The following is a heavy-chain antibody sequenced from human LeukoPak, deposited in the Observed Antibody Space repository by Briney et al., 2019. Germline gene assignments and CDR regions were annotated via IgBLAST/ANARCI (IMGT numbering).Heavy chain of an antibody. J-gene: IGHJ6*03. CDR2: ISAYNGNT. CDR1: GYTFTSYG. CDR3: ARSRDDILTGYIYYYYMDV. Sequence: GASVKVSCKASGYTFTSYGISWVRQAPGQGLEWMGWISAYNGNTNYAQKLQGRVTITADESTSTAYMELSSLRSEDTAVYYCARSRDDILTGYIYYYYMDVWGKGTTVTVSS. D-gene: IGHD3-9*01. V-gene: IGHV1-18*01.